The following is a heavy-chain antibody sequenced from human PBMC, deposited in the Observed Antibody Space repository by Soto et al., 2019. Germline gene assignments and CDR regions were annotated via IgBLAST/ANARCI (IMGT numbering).Heavy chain of an antibody. CDR3: AHSESGAFDF. CDR2: FYGGDVT. V-gene: IGHV2-5*02. D-gene: IGHD2-15*01. J-gene: IGHJ4*02. CDR1: GVSLTTHSVA. Sequence: QITLKESGPPLVTPTQTLSLTCTLSGVSLTTHSVAVGWIRQPTGKALEWLALFYGGDVTGYHPNLRDRLTIARDTYRTQVVLTMTIVERVETANYSCAHSESGAFDFWGQGNLVTVYS.